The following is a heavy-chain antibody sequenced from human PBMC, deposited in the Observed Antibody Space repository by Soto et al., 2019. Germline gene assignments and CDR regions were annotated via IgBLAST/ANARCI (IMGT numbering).Heavy chain of an antibody. J-gene: IGHJ6*02. Sequence: GGSLRLSCAASGFTFSSYGMHWVRQAPGKGLEWVAVIWYDGSNKYYADSVKGRFTISRDNSKNTLYLQMNSLRAEDTAVYCCARDPERYDFWSGYYARHYYYYGMDVWGQGTTVTVSS. CDR3: ARDPERYDFWSGYYARHYYYYGMDV. CDR1: GFTFSSYG. V-gene: IGHV3-33*01. CDR2: IWYDGSNK. D-gene: IGHD3-3*01.